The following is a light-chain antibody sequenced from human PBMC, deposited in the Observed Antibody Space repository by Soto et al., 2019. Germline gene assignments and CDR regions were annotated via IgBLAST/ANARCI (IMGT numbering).Light chain of an antibody. CDR3: QQREHWPPIT. Sequence: EIVMTQSPATLSVSPGERATLSCRASQSVRSNLAWYQQKPGQAPRLLIYGASNRATGIPARFSGSGSGTDFTLTISSLEPEDFAVYYCQQREHWPPITFGQGTRLEI. CDR2: GAS. V-gene: IGKV3D-15*01. J-gene: IGKJ5*01. CDR1: QSVRSN.